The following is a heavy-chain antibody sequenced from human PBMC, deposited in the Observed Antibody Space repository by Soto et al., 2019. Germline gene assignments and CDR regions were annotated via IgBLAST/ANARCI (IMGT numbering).Heavy chain of an antibody. CDR2: INPNSGGT. J-gene: IGHJ4*02. CDR3: ARIHTYSVSSPLDY. Sequence: GASVKVSCKASGYTFTGYFIHWVRQAPGQGLEWMGWINPNSGGTNYPQTFQGRVTMTRDTSISTAYMELNRLRSDDTAVYYCARIHTYSVSSPLDYWGQGTLVTVSS. D-gene: IGHD6-6*01. V-gene: IGHV1-2*02. CDR1: GYTFTGYF.